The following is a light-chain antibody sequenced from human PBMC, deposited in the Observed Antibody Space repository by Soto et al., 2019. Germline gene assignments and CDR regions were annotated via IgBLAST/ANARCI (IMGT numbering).Light chain of an antibody. Sequence: QSVLTQPPSVSGAPGQRVTIPCTGSSSNIGAGHDVHWYQQLPGTAPKLLIYRNNQRPSGVPDRFSGSKSGTSASLAISGLRSEDEADYYCAAWDDSLSGPVFGGGTKVTVL. J-gene: IGLJ2*01. V-gene: IGLV1-47*01. CDR3: AAWDDSLSGPV. CDR2: RNN. CDR1: SSNIGAGHD.